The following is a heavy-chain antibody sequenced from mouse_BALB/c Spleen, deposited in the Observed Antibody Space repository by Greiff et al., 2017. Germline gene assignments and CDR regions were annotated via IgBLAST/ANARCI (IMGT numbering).Heavy chain of an antibody. CDR3: ARGHGSSYDAMDY. CDR2: IDTSDSYT. D-gene: IGHD1-1*01. CDR1: GYTFTDYW. J-gene: IGHJ4*01. Sequence: VQLQQPGAELVMPGASVKMSCKASGYTFTDYWMHWVKQRPGQGLEWIGAIDTSDSYTSYNQKFKGKATLTVDESSSTAYMQLSSLTSEDSAVYYCARGHGSSYDAMDYWGQGTSVTVSS. V-gene: IGHV1-69*01.